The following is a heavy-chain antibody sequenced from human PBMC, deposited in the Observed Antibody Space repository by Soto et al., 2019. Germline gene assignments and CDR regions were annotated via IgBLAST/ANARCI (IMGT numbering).Heavy chain of an antibody. J-gene: IGHJ5*02. Sequence: EVQLVESGEGLVQPGGSLRLSCAASAFIFSGYWMHWVRQAPGKGLVWVAHINTDGSGTTYADSVKGRFTISRDNAKNTLYLQMNSLRAEDTAVYYCARDYRGWFDPWGQGTLVTVSS. D-gene: IGHD3-16*02. CDR2: INTDGSGT. CDR3: ARDYRGWFDP. CDR1: AFIFSGYW. V-gene: IGHV3-74*03.